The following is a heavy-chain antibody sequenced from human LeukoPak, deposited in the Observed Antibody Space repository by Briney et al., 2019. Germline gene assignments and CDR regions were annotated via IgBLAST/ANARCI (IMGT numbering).Heavy chain of an antibody. V-gene: IGHV1-69*05. D-gene: IGHD3-22*01. CDR1: GGTFSSYA. J-gene: IGHJ4*02. CDR3: ARDLSGSWETGDGY. Sequence: ASVKVSCKASGGTFSSYAISWVRQAPGQGLEWMGGIIPIFGTANYAQKFQGRVTMTRDTSTSTVYMELSSLRSEDTAVYYCARDLSGSWETGDGYWGQGTLVTVSS. CDR2: IIPIFGTA.